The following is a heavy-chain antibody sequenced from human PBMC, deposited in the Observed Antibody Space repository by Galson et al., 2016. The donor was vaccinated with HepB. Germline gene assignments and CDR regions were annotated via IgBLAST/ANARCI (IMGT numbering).Heavy chain of an antibody. D-gene: IGHD1-26*01. CDR1: GFTFSSYA. J-gene: IGHJ3*02. V-gene: IGHV3-23*01. CDR2: ISGSAVTT. Sequence: SLRLSCAASGFTFSSYAMTWVRQAPGKGLEWVSAISGSAVTTYYADSVKGRFTISRDNSKNTLYLQMNSLRAEDTALYYCAKPAREWEAFDIWGQGTLVTVSS. CDR3: AKPAREWEAFDI.